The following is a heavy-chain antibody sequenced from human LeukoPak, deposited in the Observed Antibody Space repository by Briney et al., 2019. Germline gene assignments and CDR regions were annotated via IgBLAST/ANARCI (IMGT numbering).Heavy chain of an antibody. V-gene: IGHV3-48*01. D-gene: IGHD5-24*01. CDR2: IGIDSGNT. J-gene: IGHJ4*02. CDR1: GFTFSDYR. CDR3: ARDYKYAFDN. Sequence: GGSLRLSCAASGFTFSDYRMNWVRQAPGKGLEWISYIGIDSGNTNYADSVKGRFTISGDKAKNSLYLQMNSLRVEDTAVYYCARDYKYAFDNWGQGTLVTVSS.